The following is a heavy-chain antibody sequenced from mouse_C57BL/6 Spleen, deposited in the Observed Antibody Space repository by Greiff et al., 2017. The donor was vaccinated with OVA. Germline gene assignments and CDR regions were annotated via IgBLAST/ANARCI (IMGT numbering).Heavy chain of an antibody. CDR2: ILPGSGST. D-gene: IGHD2-3*01. V-gene: IGHV1-9*01. J-gene: IGHJ3*01. CDR3: ARREDDGYYGWFAY. CDR1: GYTFTGYW. Sequence: VQLQQSGAELMKPGASVKLSCKATGYTFTGYWIEWVKQRPGHGLEWIGEILPGSGSTNYNEQFKGKATFTADTSANTAYMQLSSLTTEDPAIYYCARREDDGYYGWFAYWGQGTLVTVSA.